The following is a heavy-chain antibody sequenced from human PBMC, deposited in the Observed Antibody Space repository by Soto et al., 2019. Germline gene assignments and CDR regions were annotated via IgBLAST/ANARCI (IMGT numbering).Heavy chain of an antibody. V-gene: IGHV4-59*01. CDR1: GGSINSYY. J-gene: IGHJ4*02. D-gene: IGHD6-6*01. CDR2: IHYSGTT. CDR3: ARGSSSPLEYSSQSGYYFDY. Sequence: PSETLSLTCTVSGGSINSYYWHWIRQPRGEGLEWIGYIHYSGTTKYNASLKSRATISLDASKNQFSLTLNSVTAADTAVYYCARGSSSPLEYSSQSGYYFDYWGQGTLVTVSS.